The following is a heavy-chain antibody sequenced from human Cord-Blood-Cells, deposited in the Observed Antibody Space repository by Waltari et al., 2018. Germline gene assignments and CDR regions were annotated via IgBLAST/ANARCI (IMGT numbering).Heavy chain of an antibody. CDR3: ARRTSGYSSGWPSASHDAFDI. CDR1: GGSFSGYS. V-gene: IGHV4-34*01. Sequence: QVQLQQWGAGLLKPSETLSLTRAVYGGSFSGYSWRWIRDPPGKGLAWIGEIKHSGSTNYNPSLKSRVTISVDTSKNQFSLKLSSVTAADTAVYYCARRTSGYSSGWPSASHDAFDIWGQGTMVTVSS. D-gene: IGHD6-19*01. J-gene: IGHJ3*02. CDR2: IKHSGST.